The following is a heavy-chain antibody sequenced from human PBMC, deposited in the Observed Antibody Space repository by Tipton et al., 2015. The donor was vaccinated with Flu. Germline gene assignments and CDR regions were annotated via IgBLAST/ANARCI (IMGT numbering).Heavy chain of an antibody. CDR2: IYYSGST. CDR3: ARDREGYCSGGSCFDAFDI. J-gene: IGHJ3*02. Sequence: LRLSCTVSGGSISSYYWSWIRQPPGKGLEWIGYIYYSGSTNYNPSLKSRVTISVDTSKNQFSLKLSSVTAADTAVYYCARDREGYCSGGSCFDAFDIWGQGTMVTVSS. CDR1: GGSISSYY. V-gene: IGHV4-59*01. D-gene: IGHD2-15*01.